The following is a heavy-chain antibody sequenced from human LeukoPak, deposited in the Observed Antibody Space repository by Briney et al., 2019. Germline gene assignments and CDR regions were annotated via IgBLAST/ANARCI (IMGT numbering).Heavy chain of an antibody. D-gene: IGHD3-10*01. CDR2: INHSGST. J-gene: IGHJ6*04. V-gene: IGHV4-34*01. Sequence: PGGSLRLSCAASGFTFSSYWMSWIRQPPGKGLEWIGEINHSGSTNYNPSLKSRVTISVDTSKNQFSLKLSSVTAADTAVYYCARGDYYGSGSYYTHYYYYYGMDVWGKGTTVTVSS. CDR3: ARGDYYGSGSYYTHYYYYYGMDV. CDR1: GFTFSSYW.